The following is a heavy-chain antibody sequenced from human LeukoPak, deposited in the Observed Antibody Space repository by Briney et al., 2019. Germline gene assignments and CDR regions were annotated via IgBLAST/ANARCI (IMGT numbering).Heavy chain of an antibody. CDR3: AREQSSVYGMDV. CDR2: INPSGGST. D-gene: IGHD1-26*01. J-gene: IGHJ6*02. V-gene: IGHV1-46*01. Sequence: ASVKVSCKASGYTFTSYYMHWVRRAPGQGLEGMGIINPSGGSTSYAQKFQGRVTMTRDTSTSTVYMELSSLRSEDTAVYYCAREQSSVYGMDVWGQGTTVTVSS. CDR1: GYTFTSYY.